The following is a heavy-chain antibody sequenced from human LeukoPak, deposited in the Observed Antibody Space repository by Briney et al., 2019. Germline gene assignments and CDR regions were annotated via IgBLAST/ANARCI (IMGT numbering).Heavy chain of an antibody. CDR1: GGSISSSIYY. CDR3: ATGPAAIGRDY. D-gene: IGHD2-2*01. J-gene: IGHJ4*02. CDR2: IFYSGST. V-gene: IGHV4-39*07. Sequence: SETLSLTCTVSGGSISSSIYYWYWIRQPPGKGQEWIGSIFYSGSTYYNPSLKSRATISVDTSKNQFSLKLTSVTAADTAVYYCATGPAAIGRDYWGQGTLVTVSS.